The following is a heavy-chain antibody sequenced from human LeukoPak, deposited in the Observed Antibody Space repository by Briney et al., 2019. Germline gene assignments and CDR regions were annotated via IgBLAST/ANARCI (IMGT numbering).Heavy chain of an antibody. CDR1: GGSFSGYY. V-gene: IGHV4-34*01. J-gene: IGHJ5*02. CDR2: INHSGST. CDR3: ARGRQQQLVRVIGWFDP. D-gene: IGHD6-13*01. Sequence: PSETLSLTCAVYGGSFSGYYWSWIRQPPGKGLEWIGEINHSGSTYYNPSLKSRVTISVDTSKNQFSLKLSSVTAADTAVYYCARGRQQQLVRVIGWFDPWGQGTLVTVSS.